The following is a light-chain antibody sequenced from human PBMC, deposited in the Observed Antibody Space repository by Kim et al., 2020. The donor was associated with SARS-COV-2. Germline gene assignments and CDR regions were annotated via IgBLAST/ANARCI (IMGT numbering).Light chain of an antibody. CDR1: QSLSSY. CDR2: DAS. V-gene: IGKV3-11*01. J-gene: IGKJ3*01. CDR3: QQRYNSPPIT. Sequence: SPGERATLSCRASQSLSSYLAWYQQKSGQHPTLLIYDASKRATGVPPRFSGSGSGTEFTLTISSIEPEDFAVYYCQQRYNSPPITFGPGTKVDIK.